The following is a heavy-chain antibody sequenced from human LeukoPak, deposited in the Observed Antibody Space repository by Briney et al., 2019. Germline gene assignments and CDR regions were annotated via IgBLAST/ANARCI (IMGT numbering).Heavy chain of an antibody. CDR1: GYTFTSYG. V-gene: IGHV1-18*01. CDR2: ISAYNGNT. CDR3: ARELTYYYDSSGYKYYYYYYMDV. D-gene: IGHD3-22*01. J-gene: IGHJ6*03. Sequence: ASVKVSCKASGYTFTSYGISWVRQAPGQGLEWMGWISAYNGNTNYAQKLQGRVTMTTDISTSTAYMELRSLRSDDTAVYYCARELTYYYDSSGYKYYYYYYMDVWGKGTTVTVSS.